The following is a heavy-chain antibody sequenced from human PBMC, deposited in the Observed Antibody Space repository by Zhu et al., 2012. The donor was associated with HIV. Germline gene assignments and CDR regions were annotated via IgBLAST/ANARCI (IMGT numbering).Heavy chain of an antibody. D-gene: IGHD2-2*01. J-gene: IGHJ3*01. Sequence: QVQLQESGPGLVKPSETLSLTCTVSGGSITNHCWSWIRQPPGKGLEWIGYISQTGNTKYNPSLRGRVSISVDTSKSRFALKLSSMTAADTAVYYCARNVVFPAAAPHAFEVWGQGTMVTVS. CDR2: ISQTGNT. V-gene: IGHV4-59*11. CDR3: ARNVVFPAAAPHAFEV. CDR1: GGSITNHC.